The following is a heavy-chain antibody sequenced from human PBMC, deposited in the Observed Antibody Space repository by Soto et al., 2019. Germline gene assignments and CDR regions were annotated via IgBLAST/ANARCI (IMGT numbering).Heavy chain of an antibody. D-gene: IGHD3-3*01. CDR3: AKAETYDFWRGLHFDY. Sequence: GSLRLSCVASGVTFSSFAMSWVRQAPGKGLEWVSTISGSGGSTYYADSVKGRLTISRDNSKNTLSLHINSLRAEDTAVYYCAKAETYDFWRGLHFDYWGQGTLVTVSS. CDR2: ISGSGGST. CDR1: GVTFSSFA. V-gene: IGHV3-23*01. J-gene: IGHJ4*02.